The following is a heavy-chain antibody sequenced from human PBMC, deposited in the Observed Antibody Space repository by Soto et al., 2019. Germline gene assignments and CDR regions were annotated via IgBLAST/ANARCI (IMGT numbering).Heavy chain of an antibody. CDR2: ISGSGGST. D-gene: IGHD1-26*01. CDR3: ARRGSGSHYDY. V-gene: IGHV3-23*01. J-gene: IGHJ4*02. CDR1: GFTFSSYA. Sequence: EVQLLESGGGLVQPGGSLRLSSAASGFTFSSYAMRWVRQAPVKGLEWVSAISGSGGSTYYADSVKGRFTISRDNSKNTLYLQMNSLRAEDTAVYYCARRGSGSHYDYWGQGTLVTVSS.